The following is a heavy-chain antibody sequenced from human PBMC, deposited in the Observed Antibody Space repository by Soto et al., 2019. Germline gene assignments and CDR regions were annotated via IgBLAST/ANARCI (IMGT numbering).Heavy chain of an antibody. D-gene: IGHD3-16*01. CDR1: GFAFPTYA. Sequence: EVQLLESGGGLAQPGESLGLSSAASGFAFPTYAMTWVRQIPGKGLEWVASISDSGSKTYYADSVEGRVIIYRDNSMNTVSLQMNNLRVDDSAVYYCVKKKGARDSDLQYFFDSWGQGTLVTVSS. CDR3: VKKKGARDSDLQYFFDS. J-gene: IGHJ4*02. V-gene: IGHV3-23*01. CDR2: ISDSGSKT.